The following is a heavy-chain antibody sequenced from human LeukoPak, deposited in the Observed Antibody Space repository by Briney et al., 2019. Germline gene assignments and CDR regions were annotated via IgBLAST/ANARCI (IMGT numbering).Heavy chain of an antibody. CDR3: ARGGKVVPAAIVADYFDY. D-gene: IGHD2-2*01. CDR1: GGTFISYA. Sequence: SVKVSCKASGGTFISYAISCVRQAPGQGLEWMGGIIPIFGTANYAQKFQGRVTITTDESTSTAYMELSSLRSEDTGVYYCARGGKVVPAAIVADYFDYWGQGTLVTVSS. V-gene: IGHV1-69*05. J-gene: IGHJ4*02. CDR2: IIPIFGTA.